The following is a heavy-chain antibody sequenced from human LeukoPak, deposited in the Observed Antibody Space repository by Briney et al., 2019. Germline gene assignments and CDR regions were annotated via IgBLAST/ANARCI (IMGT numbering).Heavy chain of an antibody. Sequence: GGSLRLSCAASGFSLSSYAMNWVRQAPGKGLEWVSVISGSGGTTYHADSVKGRFTISRDNSKNMLYLQMNSLRAEDTAVYYCAKRVGGVNNFDYWGQGTLVTVSS. CDR1: GFSLSSYA. J-gene: IGHJ4*02. CDR2: ISGSGGTT. D-gene: IGHD3-16*01. CDR3: AKRVGGVNNFDY. V-gene: IGHV3-23*01.